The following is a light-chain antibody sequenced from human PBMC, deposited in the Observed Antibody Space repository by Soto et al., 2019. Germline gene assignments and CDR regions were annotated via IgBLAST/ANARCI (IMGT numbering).Light chain of an antibody. CDR3: SSYTSSSTLYV. CDR1: SSDVGGYNY. J-gene: IGLJ1*01. V-gene: IGLV2-14*01. Sequence: QSALTQPASVSGSPGQSITISCTGTSSDVGGYNYVSWYQQHPGKAPKFIIYDVSNRPSGVSNRFSGSKSGNTASLTISGLQAEDEADYYCSSYTSSSTLYVFGTGTKVTVL. CDR2: DVS.